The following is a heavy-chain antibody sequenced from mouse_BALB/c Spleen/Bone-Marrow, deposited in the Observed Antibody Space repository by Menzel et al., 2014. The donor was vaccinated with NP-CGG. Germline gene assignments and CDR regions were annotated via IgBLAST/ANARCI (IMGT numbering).Heavy chain of an antibody. CDR2: IYPGDGST. CDR1: GYTFTSYD. CDR3: ARSYYGNPFDY. J-gene: IGHJ2*01. V-gene: IGHV1S33*01. D-gene: IGHD2-10*01. Sequence: CGPELVKPGALVKISCKASGYTFTSYDINWVKQRPGQGLEWIGWIYPGDGSTKYNEKFKGKATLTADKSSSTAYMQLSSLTSENSAVYFCARSYYGNPFDYWGQGTTLTVSS.